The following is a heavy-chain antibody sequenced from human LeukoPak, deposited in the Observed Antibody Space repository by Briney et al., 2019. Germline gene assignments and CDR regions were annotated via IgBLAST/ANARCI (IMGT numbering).Heavy chain of an antibody. CDR2: IWYDGSIK. V-gene: IGHV3-33*01. CDR1: GFTFTDYG. J-gene: IGHJ4*02. D-gene: IGHD5-12*01. Sequence: PGGSLRLSCAASGFTFTDYGMHWVRQAPGKGLEWVAIIWYDGSIKYYADSVKGRFTISRDDSRNTLYLQMNSLRAEDTALYNCARDSRSGYTHYWGQGTLVTVSP. CDR3: ARDSRSGYTHY.